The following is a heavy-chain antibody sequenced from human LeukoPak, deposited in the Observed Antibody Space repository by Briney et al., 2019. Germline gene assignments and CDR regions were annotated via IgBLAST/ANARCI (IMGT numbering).Heavy chain of an antibody. Sequence: PSETLSLTCTVSGGSISSSSHYWGWIRQPPGKGLEWIGEINHSGSTNYNPSLKSRVTISVDTSKNQFSLKLSSVTAADTAVYYCARRGAKNDYWGQGTLVTVSS. CDR3: ARRGAKNDY. CDR2: INHSGST. J-gene: IGHJ4*02. CDR1: GGSISSSSHY. D-gene: IGHD1-26*01. V-gene: IGHV4-39*07.